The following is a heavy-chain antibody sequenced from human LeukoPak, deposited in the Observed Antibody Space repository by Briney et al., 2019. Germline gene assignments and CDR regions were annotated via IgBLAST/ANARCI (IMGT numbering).Heavy chain of an antibody. J-gene: IGHJ4*02. CDR2: INHSGST. D-gene: IGHD2-15*01. V-gene: IGHV4-34*01. Sequence: PSETLSLTCAVYGGSFSGYYWSWIRQPPGKGLEWIGEINHSGSTNYNPSLKSRVTISVDTSKNQFSLKLSSVTAADTAVYYCARDGPPNCSGGSCYILWGQGTLVTVSS. CDR1: GGSFSGYY. CDR3: ARDGPPNCSGGSCYIL.